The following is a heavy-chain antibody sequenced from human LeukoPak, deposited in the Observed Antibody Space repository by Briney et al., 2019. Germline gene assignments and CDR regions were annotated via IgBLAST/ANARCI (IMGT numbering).Heavy chain of an antibody. J-gene: IGHJ3*02. CDR2: FDPEDGET. D-gene: IGHD4-17*01. CDR3: ATDSPPYPTAPYDALDI. CDR1: GYTLTELS. Sequence: ASVKVSCKVSGYTLTELSMHWVRQAPGKGLEWMGGFDPEDGETIYAQKFQGRVTMTEDTSTDTAYMELSSLRSEDTAVYYCATDSPPYPTAPYDALDIWGQGTMVTVSS. V-gene: IGHV1-24*01.